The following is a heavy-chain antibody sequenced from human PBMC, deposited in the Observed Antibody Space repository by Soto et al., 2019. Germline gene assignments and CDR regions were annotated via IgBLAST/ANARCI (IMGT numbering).Heavy chain of an antibody. D-gene: IGHD3-3*01. CDR3: ASSAITIFGVVIIDYYYYGMDV. CDR1: GYTFTSYG. V-gene: IGHV1-18*01. J-gene: IGHJ6*02. Sequence: ASVKVSCKASGYTFTSYGISWVRQAPGQGLEWMGWISAYNGNTNYAQKLQGRVTMTTDTSTSTAYMELRSLRSDDTAVYYCASSAITIFGVVIIDYYYYGMDVWGQGTTVTAP. CDR2: ISAYNGNT.